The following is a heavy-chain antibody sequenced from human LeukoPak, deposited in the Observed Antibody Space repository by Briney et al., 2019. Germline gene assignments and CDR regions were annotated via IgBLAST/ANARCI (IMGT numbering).Heavy chain of an antibody. CDR3: AIRLSPVSASGSYGFDY. Sequence: PGGSLRLSCAASGFTVSNKYMIWVRQAPGKGLGWVSLISGGDTTSYADSVKGRFTISRDNPKNTLNLQMNSLRAEDTAVYYCAIRLSPVSASGSYGFDYWGQGTLVTVSS. CDR1: GFTVSNKY. V-gene: IGHV3-53*01. J-gene: IGHJ4*02. D-gene: IGHD3-10*01. CDR2: ISGGDTT.